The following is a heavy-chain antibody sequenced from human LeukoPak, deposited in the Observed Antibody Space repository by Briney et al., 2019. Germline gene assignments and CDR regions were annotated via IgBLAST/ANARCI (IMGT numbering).Heavy chain of an antibody. V-gene: IGHV1-69*05. CDR2: IIPIFGTA. CDR1: GGTFSSYA. D-gene: IGHD2-15*01. J-gene: IGHJ4*02. CDR3: ARDPGGYCSGGSCFVPYYFDY. Sequence: SVKVSCKASGGTFSSYAISWVRRAPGQGLEWMGRIIPIFGTANYAQKFQGRVTITTDESTSTAYMELSSLRSEDTAVYYCARDPGGYCSGGSCFVPYYFDYWGQGTLVTVSS.